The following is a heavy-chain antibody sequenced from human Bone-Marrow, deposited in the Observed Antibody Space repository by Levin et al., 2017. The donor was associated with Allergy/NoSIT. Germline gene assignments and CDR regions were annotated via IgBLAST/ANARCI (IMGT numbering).Heavy chain of an antibody. Sequence: LSLTCAASGFTLNDHYMDWVRQAPGKGLEWVGRSRNKADGYTTEYAASVKGRFTISRDDSKNSLYLQMNSLKTEDTAVYYCAPPYCGGDCYYSWGQGTLVTVSS. CDR3: APPYCGGDCYYS. CDR1: GFTLNDHY. V-gene: IGHV3-72*01. D-gene: IGHD2-21*02. CDR2: SRNKADGYTT. J-gene: IGHJ4*02.